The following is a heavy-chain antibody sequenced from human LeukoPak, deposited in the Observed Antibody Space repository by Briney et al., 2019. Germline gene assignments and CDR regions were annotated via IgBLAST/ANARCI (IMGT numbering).Heavy chain of an antibody. D-gene: IGHD3-3*01. CDR3: ASLTLEWLLSDY. CDR2: ISSSGSTI. Sequence: GGSLRLSCAASGFIFSSYEMNWVRQAPGKGLEWVSYISSSGSTIYYADSVKGRFTISRDNAKNSLYLQMNSLRAEDTAIYYCASLTLEWLLSDYWGQGTLVTVSS. J-gene: IGHJ4*02. CDR1: GFIFSSYE. V-gene: IGHV3-48*03.